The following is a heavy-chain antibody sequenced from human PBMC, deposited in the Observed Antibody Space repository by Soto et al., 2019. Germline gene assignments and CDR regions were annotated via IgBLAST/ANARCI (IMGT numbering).Heavy chain of an antibody. Sequence: GGSLRLSCAASEFTFANAWISWVRQAPGKGLEWVGRIKSKADGGTTDYAAPVKGRFTISRDESQNTLYLQMNSLKTEDTAVYYCTSLYYGHWGQGTLVTVS. CDR3: TSLYYGH. CDR2: IKSKADGGTT. V-gene: IGHV3-15*01. CDR1: EFTFANAW. D-gene: IGHD4-17*01. J-gene: IGHJ4*02.